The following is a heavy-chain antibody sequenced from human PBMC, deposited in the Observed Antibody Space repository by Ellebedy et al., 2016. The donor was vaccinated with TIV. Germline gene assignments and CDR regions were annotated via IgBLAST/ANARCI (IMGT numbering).Heavy chain of an antibody. D-gene: IGHD3-10*01. CDR1: GGSPSGYD. CDR3: ARGRRNYGP. CDR2: IDRTGST. Sequence: SQTLSLTCXVFGGSPSGYDWTWIRQPPGKGLEWIAEIDRTGSTRDNPSLKSRVTISLDMSKNQFSLRLSSVTAADTAVYYCARGRRNYGPWGQGTLVIVSS. V-gene: IGHV4-34*01. J-gene: IGHJ5*02.